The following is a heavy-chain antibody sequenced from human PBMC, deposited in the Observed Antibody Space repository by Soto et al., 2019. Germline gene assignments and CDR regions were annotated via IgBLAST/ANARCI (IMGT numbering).Heavy chain of an antibody. CDR3: ARVKAENGHYYHYYMDV. Sequence: EVQLVESGGGLVQPGGSLRLSCAASGFTFSSYSMNWVRQAPGKGLEWVSYISSSSSTIYYADSVKGRFTISRDNAKNVLYLQMNSLRAEDTAVYYCARVKAENGHYYHYYMDVWGKGTTVTVSS. D-gene: IGHD1-1*01. CDR1: GFTFSSYS. CDR2: ISSSSSTI. J-gene: IGHJ6*03. V-gene: IGHV3-48*01.